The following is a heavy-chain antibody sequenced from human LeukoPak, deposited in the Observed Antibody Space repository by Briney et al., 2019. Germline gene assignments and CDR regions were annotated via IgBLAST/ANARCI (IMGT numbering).Heavy chain of an antibody. CDR2: IIPILGIA. CDR3: ARGPPIAAAGTLTNL. V-gene: IGHV1-69*04. CDR1: GGTFSSYA. D-gene: IGHD6-13*01. J-gene: IGHJ5*02. Sequence: SVKVSFPASGGTFSSYAISWVRQAPGQGLEWMGRIIPILGIANYAQKFQGRVTITADKSTSTAYMELSSLRSEDTAVYYCARGPPIAAAGTLTNLWGQGTLVTVSS.